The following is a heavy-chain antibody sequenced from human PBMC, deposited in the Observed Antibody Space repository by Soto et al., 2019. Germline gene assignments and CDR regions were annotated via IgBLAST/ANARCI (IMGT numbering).Heavy chain of an antibody. Sequence: VQLVESGGGLIQPGGSLRLSCAASGFTVSSDYMSWVRQAPGKGLEWVSVIYTGGSTYYADSVKGRFTFSRDNSKHTLYLQMNSLRAEDTAVYYCARAYGGNPALFDPWGQGTLVTVSS. CDR2: IYTGGST. V-gene: IGHV3-53*01. CDR3: ARAYGGNPALFDP. CDR1: GFTVSSDY. D-gene: IGHD4-17*01. J-gene: IGHJ5*02.